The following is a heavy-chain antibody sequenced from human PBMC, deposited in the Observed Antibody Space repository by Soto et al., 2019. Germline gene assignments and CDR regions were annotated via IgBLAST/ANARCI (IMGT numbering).Heavy chain of an antibody. J-gene: IGHJ3*02. CDR1: GLTFTSHA. CDR3: AKQLNYDFWSGYPDAFDI. V-gene: IGHV3-23*01. CDR2: ISGSGGST. Sequence: EVQLLESGGGLVQPGGSLRLSCAASGLTFTSHAMSWVRQAPGKGLEWVSGISGSGGSTYSADSVKGRFTISRDNSKNTLYLQMNSLRAEDTALYYCAKQLNYDFWSGYPDAFDIWGQGTMVIVSS. D-gene: IGHD3-3*01.